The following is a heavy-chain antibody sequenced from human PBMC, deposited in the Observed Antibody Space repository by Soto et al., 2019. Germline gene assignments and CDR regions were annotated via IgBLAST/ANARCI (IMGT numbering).Heavy chain of an antibody. J-gene: IGHJ6*02. Sequence: QVQLVQSGAEVKKPGSPVKVSCKAPGGTFSSYAISWVRQAPGQGLEWMGGIIPIFGTANYAQKFQGRVTITADESTSTAYMELSSLRSEDTAVYYCARSNGGYDYLYYYYGMDVWGQGTTVTVSS. V-gene: IGHV1-69*01. D-gene: IGHD5-12*01. CDR3: ARSNGGYDYLYYYYGMDV. CDR2: IIPIFGTA. CDR1: GGTFSSYA.